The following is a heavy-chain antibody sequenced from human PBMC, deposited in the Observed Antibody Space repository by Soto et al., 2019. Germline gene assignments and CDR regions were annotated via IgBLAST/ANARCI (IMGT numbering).Heavy chain of an antibody. CDR2: ITPMIGTT. Sequence: QVHLVQTGAEVKRPVSSVRVSCRASGGTFYTYAFTWVRQAPGQGLEWMGGITPMIGTTKYAQKFHGRVTFSAAESSSTAYMELSNLRSDDTAFYYCARDVSVMTSVFGFWGQGTLITVS. D-gene: IGHD2-8*01. CDR1: GGTFYTYA. CDR3: ARDVSVMTSVFGF. V-gene: IGHV1-69*01. J-gene: IGHJ4*02.